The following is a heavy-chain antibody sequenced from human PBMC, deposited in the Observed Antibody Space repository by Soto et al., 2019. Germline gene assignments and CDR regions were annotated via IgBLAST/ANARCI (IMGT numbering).Heavy chain of an antibody. J-gene: IGHJ4*02. D-gene: IGHD3-22*01. Sequence: QVQLVESGGGLVKPGGYLRLSCAASGFTFSDYYMSWIRQATGKGLEWISYISSNSNYKNHADSVRVRVTISRDNAKHSLYLQMNGLRAEDTAVDYCARGTGYYHTSGSDSWGQGTLVTVSS. CDR1: GFTFSDYY. CDR3: ARGTGYYHTSGSDS. CDR2: ISSNSNYK. V-gene: IGHV3-11*06.